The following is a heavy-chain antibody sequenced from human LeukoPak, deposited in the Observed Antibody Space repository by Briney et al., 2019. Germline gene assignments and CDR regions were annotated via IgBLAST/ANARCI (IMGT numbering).Heavy chain of an antibody. J-gene: IGHJ3*02. CDR3: ARGSFRFYDSSDAFDI. CDR2: ISYDGSDK. V-gene: IGHV3-30*04. Sequence: GESPRLSCAAFGFTFSTYTMHWVRQAPGKGLEWVAVISYDGSDKYYADSVKGRFTISRDSSKNTPYLQMNRLRAEDTAVYYCARGSFRFYDSSDAFDIWGRGTMVTVSS. D-gene: IGHD3-22*01. CDR1: GFTFSTYT.